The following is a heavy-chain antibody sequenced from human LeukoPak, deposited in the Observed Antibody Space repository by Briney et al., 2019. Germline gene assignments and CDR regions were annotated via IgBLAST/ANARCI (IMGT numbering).Heavy chain of an antibody. CDR2: INPNSGAT. J-gene: IGHJ5*02. CDR1: GYTFTGYY. Sequence: GASVNVSCKASGYTFTGYYIHWVRQAPGQGLEWMGWINPNSGATNYAQKIQGRVTMTRDTSISTAYMELSRLRYDDTAVYYCARGLDLYPGYSYGQNWFDPWGQGTLVTVSS. CDR3: ARGLDLYPGYSYGQNWFDP. D-gene: IGHD5-18*01. V-gene: IGHV1-2*02.